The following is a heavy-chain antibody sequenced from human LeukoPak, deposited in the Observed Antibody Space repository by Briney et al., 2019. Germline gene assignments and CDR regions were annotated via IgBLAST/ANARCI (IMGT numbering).Heavy chain of an antibody. J-gene: IGHJ5*02. CDR2: INHSGST. V-gene: IGHV4-34*01. D-gene: IGHD3-10*01. CDR3: AREVVVGYYYGSGSYYISHNWFDP. CDR1: GGSFSGYY. Sequence: SETLSLTCAVYGGSFSGYYWSWIRQPPGKGLEWIGEINHSGSTNYNPSLKSRVTISVDTSKNQFSLKLSSVTAADTAVYYCAREVVVGYYYGSGSYYISHNWFDPWGQGTLVTVSS.